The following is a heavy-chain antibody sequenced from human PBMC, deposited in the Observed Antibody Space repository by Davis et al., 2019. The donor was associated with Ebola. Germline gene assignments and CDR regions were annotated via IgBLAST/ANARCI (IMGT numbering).Heavy chain of an antibody. J-gene: IGHJ4*02. CDR2: IYNIGRT. Sequence: SETLSLTCSVSGGSISSHYWNWIRQSPGKGLEWIGYIYNIGRTNYSPSLRSRVTISLDTSKNQFSLRLTSVTAGDTALYYCARSLNIEYFDYWGQGNLVTVSS. CDR1: GGSISSHY. V-gene: IGHV4-59*11. CDR3: ARSLNIEYFDY. D-gene: IGHD2/OR15-2a*01.